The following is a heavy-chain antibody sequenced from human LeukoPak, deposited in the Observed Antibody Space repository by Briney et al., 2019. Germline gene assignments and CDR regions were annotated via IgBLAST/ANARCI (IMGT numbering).Heavy chain of an antibody. D-gene: IGHD5-18*01. CDR3: ARHLSGVTGYTYGRGIDY. CDR1: GFTFSNYG. Sequence: GGSLRLSCAASGFTFSNYGMHWVRQAPGQGLEWVAFIRHDGNKKDYADSVRGRFTISRDNSKNTLYLQMNSLRAEDTAVNYCARHLSGVTGYTYGRGIDYWGQGTLVTVSS. CDR2: IRHDGNKK. J-gene: IGHJ4*02. V-gene: IGHV3-30*02.